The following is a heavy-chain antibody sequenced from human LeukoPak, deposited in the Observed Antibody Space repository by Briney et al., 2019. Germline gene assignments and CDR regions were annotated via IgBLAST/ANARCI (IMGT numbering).Heavy chain of an antibody. J-gene: IGHJ5*02. CDR1: GGTFSSYA. CDR2: IIPILGIA. D-gene: IGHD5-24*01. V-gene: IGHV1-69*04. Sequence: SVKVSCKASGGTFSSYAISWVRQAPGKGIKWMGRIIPILGIANYAQKFQGRVTNTADKSTSTAYMELSSLRSEDTAVYYCAREEIRSWFDPWGQGTLVTVSS. CDR3: AREEIRSWFDP.